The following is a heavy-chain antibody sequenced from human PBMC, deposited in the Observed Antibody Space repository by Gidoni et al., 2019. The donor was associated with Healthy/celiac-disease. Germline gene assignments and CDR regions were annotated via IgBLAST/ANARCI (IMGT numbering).Heavy chain of an antibody. CDR3: ARDSQGGIVLMVALVSRYGMDV. CDR2: ISSSISTI. D-gene: IGHD2-8*01. V-gene: IGHV3-48*01. Sequence: EVQLVESGGGLVQPGGSLRLSCAASGFTFSSYSMHWVRQAPGKGLEWVSYISSSISTIYYADSVKGRLTISRDNAKNSLYLQMNSLRAEDTAVYYCARDSQGGIVLMVALVSRYGMDVWGQGTTVTVSS. J-gene: IGHJ6*02. CDR1: GFTFSSYS.